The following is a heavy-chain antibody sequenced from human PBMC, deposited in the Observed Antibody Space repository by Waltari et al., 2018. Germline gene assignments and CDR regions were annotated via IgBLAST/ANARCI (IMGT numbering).Heavy chain of an antibody. J-gene: IGHJ4*02. D-gene: IGHD6-13*01. CDR1: GGSISSSSYY. CDR2: IYYSGST. V-gene: IGHV4-39*07. Sequence: QLQLQESGPGLVKPSETLSLTCTVSGGSISSSSYYWGWFRQPPGKGLEWIGSIYYSGSTYYNPSLKSRVTISVDTSKNQFSLKLSSVTAADTAVYYCATNPGYSSSWYDYWGQGTLVTVSS. CDR3: ATNPGYSSSWYDY.